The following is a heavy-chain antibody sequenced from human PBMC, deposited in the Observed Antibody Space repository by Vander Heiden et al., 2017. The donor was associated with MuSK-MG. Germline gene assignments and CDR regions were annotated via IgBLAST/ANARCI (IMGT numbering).Heavy chain of an antibody. CDR3: AKDPFLIVGSTSSPYYFDF. V-gene: IGHV3-23*01. CDR1: GFTFSSHA. Sequence: EVQLLESGGGLAQPGGSLRLSCAVSGFTFSSHAMSWVRQAPGKGLEWVSTISGSGGTTYYADSVKGRFTISRDNSKNTLYLQMNSLTADDTALYYCAKDPFLIVGSTSSPYYFDFWGQGTLVTVSS. CDR2: ISGSGGTT. D-gene: IGHD1-26*01. J-gene: IGHJ4*02.